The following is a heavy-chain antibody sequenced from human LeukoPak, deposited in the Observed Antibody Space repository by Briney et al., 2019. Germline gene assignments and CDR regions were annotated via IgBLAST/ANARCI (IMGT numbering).Heavy chain of an antibody. CDR3: ARDFRYDSGFDY. V-gene: IGHV3-64*01. CDR1: GFAFSSYA. CDR2: IGNGGSI. J-gene: IGHJ4*02. D-gene: IGHD1-20*01. Sequence: PGGSLRLSCVVSGFAFSSYALHWVRQAPGKGLQYVSGIGNGGSIDYANSVKGRFTISRDNSKNTLYLQMGSLRPEDMAVYYCARDFRYDSGFDYWGQGTLVTVSS.